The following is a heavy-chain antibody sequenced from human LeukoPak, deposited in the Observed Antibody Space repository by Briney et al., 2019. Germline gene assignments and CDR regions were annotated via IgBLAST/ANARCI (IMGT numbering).Heavy chain of an antibody. V-gene: IGHV3-74*01. CDR2: INSDGSST. J-gene: IGHJ4*02. D-gene: IGHD3-10*01. CDR1: GFTFSSYW. CDR3: ARAEWFGEFPHYFDY. Sequence: PGGSLRLSCAASGFTFSSYWMHWVRQAPGKGLVWVSRINSDGSSTSYADSVKGRFTISRDNAKNTLYLQMNSLRAEDTAVYYCARAEWFGEFPHYFDYWGQGTLVTVSS.